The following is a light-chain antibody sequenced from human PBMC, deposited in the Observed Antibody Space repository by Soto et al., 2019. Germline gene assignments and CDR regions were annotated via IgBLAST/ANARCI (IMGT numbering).Light chain of an antibody. CDR1: SSDVGGYNY. V-gene: IGLV2-8*01. Sequence: QSVLTQPPSASGSPGQSVTISCTGTSSDVGGYNYVSWYQQHPGKAPKLMIYEVSKRPSGVPDRFSGSKSGNTASLTVSGLQAEDEAVYFCSSFAGSHYVFGVGTKVTVL. J-gene: IGLJ1*01. CDR3: SSFAGSHYV. CDR2: EVS.